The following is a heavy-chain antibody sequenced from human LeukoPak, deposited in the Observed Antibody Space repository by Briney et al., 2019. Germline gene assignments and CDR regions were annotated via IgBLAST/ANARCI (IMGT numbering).Heavy chain of an antibody. CDR3: TTEYYYFDY. CDR2: IKSKTDGETT. D-gene: IGHD2-15*01. Sequence: GGSLRLSCAASGFTFSNAWMSWVRQAPGKGLEWVGRIKSKTDGETTDYAAPVKGRFSISRDDSQNTLYLQMNSLKTEDTAVYYCTTEYYYFDYWGQGTRVTVSS. CDR1: GFTFSNAW. J-gene: IGHJ4*02. V-gene: IGHV3-15*01.